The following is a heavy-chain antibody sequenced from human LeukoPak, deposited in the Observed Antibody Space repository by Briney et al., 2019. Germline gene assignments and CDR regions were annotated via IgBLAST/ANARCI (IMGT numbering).Heavy chain of an antibody. CDR2: IYYSGST. CDR3: ARDKVVPAAINWFDP. CDR1: GGSISSYY. Sequence: SETLSLTCTVSGGSISSYYWSWIRQPPGKGLEWIGYIYYSGSTNYNPSLKSRVTISVDTSKNQFSLKLSSVTAADTAVYYCARDKVVPAAINWFDPWGQGTLVTVSS. J-gene: IGHJ5*02. D-gene: IGHD2-2*01. V-gene: IGHV4-59*12.